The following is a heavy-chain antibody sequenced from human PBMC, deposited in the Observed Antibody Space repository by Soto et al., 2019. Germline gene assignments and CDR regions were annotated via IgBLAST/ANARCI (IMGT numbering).Heavy chain of an antibody. CDR1: GFTFSSYA. CDR3: AKDQYSYGPNYYYYYGMDV. CDR2: ISGSGGTT. V-gene: IGHV3-23*01. J-gene: IGHJ6*02. D-gene: IGHD5-18*01. Sequence: GGSLRLSCAASGFTFSSYAMSWVRQAPGKGLECVSTISGSGGTTYYADSVKGRFTISRDNSKNTLYLQMNSLRAEDTAVYYCAKDQYSYGPNYYYYYGMDVWGQGTTVTVSS.